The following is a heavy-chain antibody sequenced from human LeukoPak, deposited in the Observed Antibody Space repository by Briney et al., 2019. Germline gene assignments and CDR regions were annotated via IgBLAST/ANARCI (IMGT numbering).Heavy chain of an antibody. CDR3: ARGRGYSYGPFDY. J-gene: IGHJ4*02. V-gene: IGHV3-74*01. CDR1: GFTFRSYW. D-gene: IGHD5-18*01. CDR2: INSDGSST. Sequence: PGGSLRLSCAASGFTFRSYWMHWVRQAPGKGLVWVSRINSDGSSTRYAASVKGRFTISRDNAKNTVYLQMSSLGREDTAVYDCARGRGYSYGPFDYWRRGTLVTVCS.